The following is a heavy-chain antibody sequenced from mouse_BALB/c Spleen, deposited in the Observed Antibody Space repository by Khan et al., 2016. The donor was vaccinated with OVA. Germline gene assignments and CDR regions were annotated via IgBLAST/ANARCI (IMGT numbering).Heavy chain of an antibody. D-gene: IGHD2-3*01. V-gene: IGHV2-3*01. CDR3: GNFDAGYYAIGY. CDR1: GFSLTNYG. CDR2: IWGDGST. Sequence: QVQLKESGPGLVAPSQRLSITCTVSGFSLTNYGVSWISQTPGKGLEWLGVIWGDGSTTYHSALISRLSISKDNSNSQVFLKLNSMQTDDTTTYYCGNFDAGYYAIGYWGQGTSVTGSS. J-gene: IGHJ4*01.